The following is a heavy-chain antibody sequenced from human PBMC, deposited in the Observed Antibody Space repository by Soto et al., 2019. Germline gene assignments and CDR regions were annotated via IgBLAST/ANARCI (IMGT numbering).Heavy chain of an antibody. V-gene: IGHV3-7*01. J-gene: IGHJ6*03. D-gene: IGHD3-16*01. CDR2: IKQDGSEK. CDR3: ASGRGGESDYHYYMDV. CDR1: GFSFSSYW. Sequence: PGGSLRLSCAASGFSFSSYWMSWVRQALGKGLEWVANIKQDGSEKYYVDSVKGRFTISRDNAKNSLYLQMNSLRAEDTAVYYCASGRGGESDYHYYMDVWGKGTTVTVSS.